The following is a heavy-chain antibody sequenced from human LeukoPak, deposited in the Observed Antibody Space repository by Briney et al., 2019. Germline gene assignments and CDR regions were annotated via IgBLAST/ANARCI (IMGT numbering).Heavy chain of an antibody. D-gene: IGHD1-26*01. CDR1: DASISGYY. Sequence: SETLSLTCTVSDASISGYYWSWIRQPPGKGLEWIGSIHFSGSTNYNPSLRSRVTISVDTSKNQLSLKLSSVTAADTAEYYCARDLGGIYFDYWGQGTLVTVSS. CDR3: ARDLGGIYFDY. V-gene: IGHV4-59*01. CDR2: IHFSGST. J-gene: IGHJ4*02.